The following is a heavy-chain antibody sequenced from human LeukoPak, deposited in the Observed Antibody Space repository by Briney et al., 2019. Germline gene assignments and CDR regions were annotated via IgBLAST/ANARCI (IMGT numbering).Heavy chain of an antibody. Sequence: PGGSLRLSCAASGFTFSSYSMNWVRQAPGKGLEWVSYISSSSSTIYYAASVKGRFTISRDNAKNSLYLQMNSLRDEDTAVYYCARAVDTAMVQVPYYYGMDVWGQGTTVTVSS. V-gene: IGHV3-48*02. D-gene: IGHD5-18*01. CDR1: GFTFSSYS. CDR2: ISSSSSTI. CDR3: ARAVDTAMVQVPYYYGMDV. J-gene: IGHJ6*02.